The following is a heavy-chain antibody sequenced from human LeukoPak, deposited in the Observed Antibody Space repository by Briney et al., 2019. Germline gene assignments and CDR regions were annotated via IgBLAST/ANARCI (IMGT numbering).Heavy chain of an antibody. CDR1: GFVVSDAW. V-gene: IGHV3-15*01. CDR3: SRDVGPGDYGLDY. D-gene: IGHD4-17*01. CDR2: IKRKTDGGTT. Sequence: KAGGSLRLSCAAPGFVVSDAWMSWVRHAPGKGLEWVGHIKRKTDGGTTLYSPPVKGRFTISRDDSKNTLYLEMSSLKTEDTGVYYCSRDVGPGDYGLDYWGQGTLVTVSS. J-gene: IGHJ4*02.